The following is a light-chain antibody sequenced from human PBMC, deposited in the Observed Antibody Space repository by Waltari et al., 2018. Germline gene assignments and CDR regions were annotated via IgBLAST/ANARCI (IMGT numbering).Light chain of an antibody. J-gene: IGLJ2*01. CDR3: CSYAGRSALL. CDR2: EVY. CDR1: SSNVGSYNL. V-gene: IGLV2-23*02. Sequence: QSALTQPASVSGSPGQSISISCIGTSSNVGSYNLVSWYQHHPGKAPQLLIYEVYKRPSGGSIRSSGAQSGNTASLTISGLQAEDEADYYCCSYAGRSALLFGGGTNLTVL.